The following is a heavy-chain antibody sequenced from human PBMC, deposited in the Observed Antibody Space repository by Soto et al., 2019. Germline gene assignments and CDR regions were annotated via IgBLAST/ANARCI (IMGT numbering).Heavy chain of an antibody. CDR1: GYTFTSYG. D-gene: IGHD3-3*01. J-gene: IGHJ6*02. CDR3: ARRYDDFWSGYVYYYYYGIDV. Sequence: ASVKVSCKASGYTFTSYGISWVRQAPGQGLEWMGWISAYNGNTNYAQKLQGRVTMTTDTSTSTAYMELRSLRSDDTAVYYCARRYDDFWSGYVYYYYYGIDVWGQGTKVTVSS. CDR2: ISAYNGNT. V-gene: IGHV1-18*04.